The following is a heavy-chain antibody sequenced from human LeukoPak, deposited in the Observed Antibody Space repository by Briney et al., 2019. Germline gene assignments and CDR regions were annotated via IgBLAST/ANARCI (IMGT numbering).Heavy chain of an antibody. Sequence: GGSLRLSCAASGFTFDDYGMSWVRQAPGKGLEWVSGINWNGGSTGYADSVKGRFTISRDNAKNSLYLQMNSLRAEDTALYYCARSATGPNLRTTVTTYRLPLDYWGQGTLVTVSS. CDR1: GFTFDDYG. D-gene: IGHD4-17*01. CDR3: ARSATGPNLRTTVTTYRLPLDY. J-gene: IGHJ4*02. CDR2: INWNGGST. V-gene: IGHV3-20*04.